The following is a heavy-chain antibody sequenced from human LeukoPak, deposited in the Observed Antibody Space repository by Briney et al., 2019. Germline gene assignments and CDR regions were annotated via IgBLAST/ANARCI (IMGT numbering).Heavy chain of an antibody. V-gene: IGHV3-30*18. Sequence: PGGSLRLSCAASGFTFSSYGMHWVRQAPGKGLEWVAVISYDGSNKYYADSVKGRFTISRDNSKNTLYLQMNSLRAEGTAVYYCAKCWPTGDCTYYYCYGMDVWGQGTTVTVSS. D-gene: IGHD3/OR15-3a*01. J-gene: IGHJ6*02. CDR1: GFTFSSYG. CDR2: ISYDGSNK. CDR3: AKCWPTGDCTYYYCYGMDV.